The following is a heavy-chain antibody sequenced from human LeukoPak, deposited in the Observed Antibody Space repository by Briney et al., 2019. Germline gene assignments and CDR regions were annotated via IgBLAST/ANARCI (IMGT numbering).Heavy chain of an antibody. CDR3: ARISSGRNLDV. Sequence: SETLSLTCTVSGGSISSGSYYWGWIRQPPGKGMEWLANIYYSGSTDFNPSLKSRVTIFVDTSQNQFSLRLSSVTAADTAVYYCARISSGRNLDVWGKGTTVTVSS. D-gene: IGHD3-22*01. J-gene: IGHJ6*04. CDR2: IYYSGST. CDR1: GGSISSGSYY. V-gene: IGHV4-39*01.